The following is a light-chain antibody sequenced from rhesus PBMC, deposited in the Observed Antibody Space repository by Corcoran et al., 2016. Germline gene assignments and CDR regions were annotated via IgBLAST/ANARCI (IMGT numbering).Light chain of an antibody. CDR1: QSLSNY. J-gene: IGKJ1*01. V-gene: IGKV1-32*05. CDR3: QKCNSLPCT. Sequence: DIQMTQSPSSLSASVGDRVTITCQASQSLSNYLYWYQLKPREITKLLIYRTSSLQSGNTSRFSGSGSGTEFTLTISSLKPEDFATYYCQKCNSLPCTFGQGTKVEIK. CDR2: RTS.